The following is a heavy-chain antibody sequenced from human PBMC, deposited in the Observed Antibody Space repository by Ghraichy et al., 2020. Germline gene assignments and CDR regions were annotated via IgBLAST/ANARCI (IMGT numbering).Heavy chain of an antibody. CDR1: GASIRRSY. Sequence: SETLSLTCTVSGASIRRSYWSWIRQPPGKGLEWIGYMYYRGATNYNPSLKSRLTISVDTSKNQFSLDLRSATAADTAVYYCARSYTVNYYTPFDLWGQGTLVTVSS. D-gene: IGHD1-7*01. J-gene: IGHJ4*02. CDR2: MYYRGAT. CDR3: ARSYTVNYYTPFDL. V-gene: IGHV4-59*01.